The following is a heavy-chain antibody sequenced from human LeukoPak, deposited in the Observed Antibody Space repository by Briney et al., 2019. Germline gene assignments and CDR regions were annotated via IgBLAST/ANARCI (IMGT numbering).Heavy chain of an antibody. D-gene: IGHD2-2*01. J-gene: IGHJ6*02. CDR2: IKQDGSEK. CDR3: ARNNCSSTSCLQTYYYYYYGMDV. V-gene: IGHV3-7*01. CDR1: GFIFSNCA. Sequence: GGSLRLSCAASGFIFSNCAMHWVRQAPGKGLEWVANIKQDGSEKYYVDSVKGRFTISRDNAKNSLYLQMNSLRAKDTAVYYCARNNCSSTSCLQTYYYYYYGMDVWGQGTTVTVSS.